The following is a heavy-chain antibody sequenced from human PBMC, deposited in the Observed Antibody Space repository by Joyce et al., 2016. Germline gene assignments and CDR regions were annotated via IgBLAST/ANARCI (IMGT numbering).Heavy chain of an antibody. Sequence: QVQLQQWGAGLLKPSETLSLTCAGSGGSFSAYYWSWIRQPPGKGLEWIGEINHSGSTNYNPSLKSRVTISVDTSKNQFSLKLSSVTAADTAVYYCAREMGGGYWGQGTLVTVSS. J-gene: IGHJ4*02. D-gene: IGHD3-16*01. CDR1: GGSFSAYY. CDR3: AREMGGGY. V-gene: IGHV4-34*01. CDR2: INHSGST.